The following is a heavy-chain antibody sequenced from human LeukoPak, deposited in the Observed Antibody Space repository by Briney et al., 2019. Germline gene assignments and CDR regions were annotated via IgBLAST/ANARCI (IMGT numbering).Heavy chain of an antibody. D-gene: IGHD3-9*01. Sequence: GGSLRLSCAASGFTFSSYEMNWVRQAPGKGLEWVSCISSSGSTIYYADSVKGRFTISRDNAKNSLYLQMNSLRAEDTAVYYCARGVILTGYYRYNWFDPWGQGTLVTVSS. CDR2: ISSSGSTI. CDR3: ARGVILTGYYRYNWFDP. J-gene: IGHJ5*02. CDR1: GFTFSSYE. V-gene: IGHV3-48*03.